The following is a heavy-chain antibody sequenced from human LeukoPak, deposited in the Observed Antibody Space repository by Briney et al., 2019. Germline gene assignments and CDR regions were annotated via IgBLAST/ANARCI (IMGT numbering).Heavy chain of an antibody. CDR2: ISAYNGNT. CDR3: ARAPPAPYYYDSSGYSLDY. J-gene: IGHJ4*02. V-gene: IGHV1-18*01. D-gene: IGHD3-22*01. Sequence: ASVTVSCKASGYTFTSYGISWVRQAPGQGLEWMGWISAYNGNTNYAQKLQGRVTMTTDTSTSTAYMELRSLRSDDTAVYYCARAPPAPYYYDSSGYSLDYWGQGTLVTVSS. CDR1: GYTFTSYG.